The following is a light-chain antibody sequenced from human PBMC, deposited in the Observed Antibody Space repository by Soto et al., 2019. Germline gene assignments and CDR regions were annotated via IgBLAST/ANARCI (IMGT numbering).Light chain of an antibody. J-gene: IGKJ1*01. CDR1: QSVSSY. CDR2: DAS. V-gene: IGKV3-11*01. CDR3: QQYGSSPLWT. Sequence: EIVLTQSPATLSLSPGERATLSCRASQSVSSYLAWYQQKPGQAPRLLIYDASNRATGIPARFSGSGSGTDFTLTISNLEPEDFAVYYCQQYGSSPLWTFGQGTKVDIK.